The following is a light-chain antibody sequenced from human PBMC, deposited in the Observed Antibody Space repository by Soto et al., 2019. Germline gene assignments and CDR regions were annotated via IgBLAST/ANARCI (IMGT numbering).Light chain of an antibody. CDR3: CTFNTATARHDRV. CDR2: EVY. V-gene: IGLV2-14*01. Sequence: QSVLTQPASVSGSPGQSITISCTGSSSDVGGYNYVSWYQQHPGKAPKLLIYEVYNRPSGVSYRFSGSKSGDTASLTISGLHHADEAADYCCTFNTATARHDRVFGGGTKLTVL. CDR1: SSDVGGYNY. J-gene: IGLJ3*02.